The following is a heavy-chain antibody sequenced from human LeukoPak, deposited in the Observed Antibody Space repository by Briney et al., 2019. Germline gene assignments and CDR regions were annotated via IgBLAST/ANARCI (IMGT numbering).Heavy chain of an antibody. Sequence: ASVTVSCKASGYTFTSYAMHWVRQAPGQRLEWMGWINAGNGNTKYSQKFQGRVTITRDTSASTAYMELSSLRSEDTAVYYCARRGSGSYYGLFDYWGQGTLVTVSS. CDR2: INAGNGNT. CDR3: ARRGSGSYYGLFDY. CDR1: GYTFTSYA. D-gene: IGHD3-10*01. J-gene: IGHJ4*02. V-gene: IGHV1-3*01.